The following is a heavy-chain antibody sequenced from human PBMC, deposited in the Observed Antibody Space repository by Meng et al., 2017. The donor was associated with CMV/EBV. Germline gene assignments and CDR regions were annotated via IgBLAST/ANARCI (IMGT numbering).Heavy chain of an antibody. D-gene: IGHD2-21*01. Sequence: QGQVQRPGPGLVKPSETLSPSCTVSGGSISSYYWSWIRQPAGKGLEWIGRIYTSGSTNYNPSLKSRVTMSEDTSKNQFSLKMSSVTAADTAVYYCARGSYYRYVIDFWGQGTLVTVSS. CDR2: IYTSGST. V-gene: IGHV4-4*07. CDR1: GGSISSYY. J-gene: IGHJ4*02. CDR3: ARGSYYRYVIDF.